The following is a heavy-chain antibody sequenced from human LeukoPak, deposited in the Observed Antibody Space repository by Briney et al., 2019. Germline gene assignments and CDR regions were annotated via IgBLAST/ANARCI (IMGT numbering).Heavy chain of an antibody. Sequence: GGSLRLSCAASGLTFSNYSMNWVRQAPGKGLEWVSSISSRSTYIYHADSVKGRFTISRDNAKYSLFLQMNSLRAEDTAVYFCAKSTRAVMAMMDVWGKGTTVTVSS. V-gene: IGHV3-21*01. CDR3: AKSTRAVMAMMDV. CDR1: GLTFSNYS. CDR2: ISSRSTYI. D-gene: IGHD3-16*01. J-gene: IGHJ6*04.